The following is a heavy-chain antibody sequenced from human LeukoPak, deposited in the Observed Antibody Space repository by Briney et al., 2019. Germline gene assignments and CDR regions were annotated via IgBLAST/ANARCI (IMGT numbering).Heavy chain of an antibody. CDR2: IYYSGST. Sequence: KPSETLSLTCTVSGGSISGHYWSWIRQPPGKGLEWIGHIYYSGSTNYNPSLKSRVTMSVDTSKNQFSLKVTSVTAADTAVYYCASGAFLGYCSSTSCPGWFDPWGQGTLVTVSS. V-gene: IGHV4-59*08. D-gene: IGHD2-2*01. CDR3: ASGAFLGYCSSTSCPGWFDP. CDR1: GGSISGHY. J-gene: IGHJ5*02.